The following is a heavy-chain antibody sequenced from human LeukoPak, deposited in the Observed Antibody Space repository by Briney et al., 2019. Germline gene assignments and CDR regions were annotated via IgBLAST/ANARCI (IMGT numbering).Heavy chain of an antibody. J-gene: IGHJ6*02. V-gene: IGHV5-51*01. Sequence: GESLKISCKGFGYRFTSYWIGWVRQMPGKGLEWMGIIYPGDSDTRYSPSFQGQVTISADKSISTAYLQWSSLKASDTAMYYCARRSLGGYSAARGGYGMDVWGQGTTVTVSS. CDR3: ARRSLGGYSAARGGYGMDV. D-gene: IGHD5-18*01. CDR1: GYRFTSYW. CDR2: IYPGDSDT.